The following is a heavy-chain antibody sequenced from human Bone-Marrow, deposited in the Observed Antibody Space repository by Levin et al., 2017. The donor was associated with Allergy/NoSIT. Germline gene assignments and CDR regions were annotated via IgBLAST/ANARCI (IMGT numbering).Heavy chain of an antibody. CDR2: ISYDGGHK. Sequence: GGSLRLSCAASRFTFSIYPMHWVRQAPGKGLEWVALISYDGGHKYYADSVKGRFTISRDNSKNSLYLQMNSLRVEDTAVYYCARVGHSSWFGWIDPWGQGALVTVSS. CDR1: RFTFSIYP. J-gene: IGHJ5*02. CDR3: ARVGHSSWFGWIDP. V-gene: IGHV3-30*04. D-gene: IGHD6-13*01.